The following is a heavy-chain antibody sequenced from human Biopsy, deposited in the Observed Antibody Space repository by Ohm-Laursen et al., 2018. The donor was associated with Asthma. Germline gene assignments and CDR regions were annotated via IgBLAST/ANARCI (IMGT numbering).Heavy chain of an antibody. CDR1: GFTFDNYT. CDR3: ARGGLHYYEYYGMDV. D-gene: IGHD2-21*02. V-gene: IGHV3-30*04. J-gene: IGHJ6*02. Sequence: SLRLSCAASGFTFDNYTMHWVRQAPGKDLEWVTIISYDGRNTYYADSVEGRFTISRDNSKNTLFLQMSSLKPEDTAVYYCARGGLHYYEYYGMDVWGQGTTVTVSS. CDR2: ISYDGRNT.